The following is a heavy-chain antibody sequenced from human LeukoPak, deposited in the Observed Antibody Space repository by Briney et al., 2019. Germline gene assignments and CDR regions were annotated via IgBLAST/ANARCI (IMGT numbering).Heavy chain of an antibody. CDR2: ISGSGDST. CDR1: GFTFSSYG. Sequence: PGGSLRLSCAASGFTFSSYGMTWVRQAPGKGLGWVSGISGSGDSTFHADSVKGRFTISRDNSKNTLYLQMNTLRAEDTAIYYCAKDRTVGASYWYFDLWGRGTLVTVSS. J-gene: IGHJ2*01. D-gene: IGHD1-26*01. V-gene: IGHV3-23*01. CDR3: AKDRTVGASYWYFDL.